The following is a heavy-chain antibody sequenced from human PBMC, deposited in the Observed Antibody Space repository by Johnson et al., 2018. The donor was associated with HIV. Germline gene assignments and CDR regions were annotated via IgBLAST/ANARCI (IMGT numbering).Heavy chain of an antibody. J-gene: IGHJ3*02. CDR1: GFTFSSYG. Sequence: QVHLVESGGGVVQPGGSLRLSCAASGFTFSSYGMHWVRQAPGKGLEWVAFIRYDGSNKYYADSVKGRFTISRDNSKNTLYLQMNSLRAEDTAVYYCAKALGVYGDYVLDAFDIWGQGTMVTVSS. V-gene: IGHV3-30*02. CDR2: IRYDGSNK. CDR3: AKALGVYGDYVLDAFDI. D-gene: IGHD4-17*01.